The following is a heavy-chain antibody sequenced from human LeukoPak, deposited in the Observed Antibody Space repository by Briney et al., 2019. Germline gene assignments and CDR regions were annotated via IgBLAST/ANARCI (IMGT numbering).Heavy chain of an antibody. CDR2: ISSSSSYI. CDR3: AGGDLQWELLLRRAFDI. Sequence: GGSLRLSCAASGFTFSSYSMNWVRQAPGKGLEWVSSISSSSSYIYYADSVKGRFTISRDNAKNSLYLQMNSLRAEDTAVYYCAGGDLQWELLLRRAFDIWGQGTMVTVSS. CDR1: GFTFSSYS. D-gene: IGHD1-26*01. J-gene: IGHJ3*02. V-gene: IGHV3-21*01.